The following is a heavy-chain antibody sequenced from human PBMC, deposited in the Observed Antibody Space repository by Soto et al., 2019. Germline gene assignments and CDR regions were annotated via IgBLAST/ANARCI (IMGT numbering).Heavy chain of an antibody. J-gene: IGHJ4*02. CDR2: ISGSGANT. V-gene: IGHV3-23*01. Sequence: EVHLLESGGGLVQSGGSLRLSCAASGFTFSTYAMSWVRQDPAKGLAWVSAISGSGANTYYADSVKGRFTISRDNSKNTLYLQMNSLRAEDTAVYYCVKEYGDYDVNNFDYWGQGTLVTVSS. CDR1: GFTFSTYA. D-gene: IGHD4-17*01. CDR3: VKEYGDYDVNNFDY.